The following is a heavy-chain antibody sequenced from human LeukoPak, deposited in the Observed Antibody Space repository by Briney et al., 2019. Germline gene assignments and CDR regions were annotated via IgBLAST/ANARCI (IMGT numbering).Heavy chain of an antibody. CDR3: ARAQYPGATLVDY. Sequence: SETLSLTCTVSGGSISSSSYYWGWIRQPPGKGLEWIGSIYYSGSTYYNPSLKSRVTMSLDTSKNQFSLKLSSVTAADTAVYYCARAQYPGATLVDYWGQGTLVTVSS. CDR1: GGSISSSSYY. CDR2: IYYSGST. J-gene: IGHJ4*02. V-gene: IGHV4-39*07. D-gene: IGHD1-26*01.